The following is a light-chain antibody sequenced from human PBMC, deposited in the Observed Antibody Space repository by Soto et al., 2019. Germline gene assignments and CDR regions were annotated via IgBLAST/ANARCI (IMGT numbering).Light chain of an antibody. J-gene: IGKJ1*01. CDR3: HQRQSWPRT. Sequence: EIVLTQSPGTLSLSPGERATLSCRASQSVSSRSLAWYQHRPGQAPRLLIYQTSIRAAGIPARFSASGSGTDFTLTISDVQPEDFALYYCHQRQSWPRTFGQGTKV. V-gene: IGKV3D-20*02. CDR1: QSVSSRS. CDR2: QTS.